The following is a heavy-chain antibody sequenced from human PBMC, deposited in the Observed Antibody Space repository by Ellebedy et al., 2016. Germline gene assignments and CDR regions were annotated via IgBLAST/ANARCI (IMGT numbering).Heavy chain of an antibody. Sequence: GGSLRLXXVTSRFSFADYAMHWVRQGPGKGLEWVAGISWDGKYIGYADSVRGRFTISRDNAKNSLFLQMNSLRPEDTASYFCVRDTTTIFGIVFGHFGDWGQGTPVTVSS. CDR2: ISWDGKYI. CDR3: VRDTTTIFGIVFGHFGD. CDR1: RFSFADYA. J-gene: IGHJ4*02. V-gene: IGHV3-9*01. D-gene: IGHD3-3*01.